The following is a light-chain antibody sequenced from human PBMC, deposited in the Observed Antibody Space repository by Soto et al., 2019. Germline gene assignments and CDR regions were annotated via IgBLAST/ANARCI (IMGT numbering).Light chain of an antibody. V-gene: IGKV1-12*01. J-gene: IGKJ2*01. CDR1: RSIVRW. Sequence: DIQMTQSPSYVSASVGDRVTITCRASRSIVRWLAWYQQKPGKAPRLLIYSASSLQSDVPPRFSGSGAGTDFTLTISSLQPEDFATDYCLQANSFPYTFGQGTKLEI. CDR2: SAS. CDR3: LQANSFPYT.